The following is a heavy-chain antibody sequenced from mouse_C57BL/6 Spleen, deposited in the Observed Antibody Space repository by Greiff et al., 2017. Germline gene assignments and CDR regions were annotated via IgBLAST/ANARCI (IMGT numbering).Heavy chain of an antibody. D-gene: IGHD5-1-1*01. V-gene: IGHV1-59*01. J-gene: IGHJ4*01. CDR3: ARSSVIRGGYAMDY. CDR2: IDPADSYT. CDR1: GYTLTSYW. Sequence: QVQLQQPGAELVRPGTSVKLSCKASGYTLTSYWMHWVKQRPGQGLEWIGVIDPADSYTNYNQKFKGKATLTVDTSSSTAYMQLSSLTSEDSTVYYCARSSVIRGGYAMDYWGQGTSVTVSS.